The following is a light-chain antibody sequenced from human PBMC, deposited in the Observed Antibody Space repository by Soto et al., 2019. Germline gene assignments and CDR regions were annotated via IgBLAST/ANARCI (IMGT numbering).Light chain of an antibody. V-gene: IGKV3-15*01. J-gene: IGKJ4*02. CDR1: QSVSNY. CDR2: GAS. CDR3: QPYNKWPPT. Sequence: IVWTQYPATLSLSPGERCTLSCMASQSVSNYLSWYQQKPGQAPRLLIYGASTRDTGIPARFSGSGSGTEFTLTISSLQSEDFAVYHCQPYNKWPPTVGPVTQVEIK.